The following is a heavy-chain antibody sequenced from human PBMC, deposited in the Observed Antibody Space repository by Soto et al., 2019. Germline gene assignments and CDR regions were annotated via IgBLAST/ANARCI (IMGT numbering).Heavy chain of an antibody. CDR3: VRDGGYCTTSTCYVDAFDI. CDR2: ISYDGSQK. V-gene: IGHV3-30*03. D-gene: IGHD2-2*01. Sequence: HPGGSLRLSCVASGFTLSSYGMHWVRQAPGKGLEWVALISYDGSQKYFGVSVKGRFTISRDNSRNTLFLQMNSLSADDTAMYFCVRDGGYCTTSTCYVDAFDIWGQGTMVTVSS. CDR1: GFTLSSYG. J-gene: IGHJ3*02.